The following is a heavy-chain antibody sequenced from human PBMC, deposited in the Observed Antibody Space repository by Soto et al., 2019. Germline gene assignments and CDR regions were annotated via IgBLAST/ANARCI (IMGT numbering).Heavy chain of an antibody. D-gene: IGHD3-22*01. CDR3: ARDLGYYDSSGYFDY. CDR1: GFTFSSYE. CDR2: ISSSGSTI. V-gene: IGHV3-48*03. J-gene: IGHJ4*02. Sequence: GGSLRLSCAASGFTFSSYEMNWVRQAPGKGLEWVSYISSSGSTIYYADSVKGRFTISRDNAKNSLYLQVNSLRAEDTAVYYCARDLGYYDSSGYFDYWGQGTLVTVSS.